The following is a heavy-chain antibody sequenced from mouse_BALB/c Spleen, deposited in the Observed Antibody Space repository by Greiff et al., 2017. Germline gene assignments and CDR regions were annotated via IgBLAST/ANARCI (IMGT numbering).Heavy chain of an antibody. CDR2: IYPGNVNT. J-gene: IGHJ3*01. Sequence: LQESGPELVKPGASVRISCKASGYTFTSYYIHWVKQRPGQGLEWIGWIYPGNVNTKYNEKFKGKATLTADKSSSTAYMQLSSLTSEDSAVYFCARCGSRAWFAYWGQGTLVTVSA. V-gene: IGHV1S56*01. D-gene: IGHD1-1*01. CDR1: GYTFTSYY. CDR3: ARCGSRAWFAY.